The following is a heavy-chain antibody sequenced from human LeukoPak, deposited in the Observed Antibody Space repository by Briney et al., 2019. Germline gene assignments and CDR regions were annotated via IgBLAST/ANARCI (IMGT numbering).Heavy chain of an antibody. CDR2: ISYDGSRK. CDR1: GFTFSSNG. Sequence: GRSLRLSCAASGFTFSSNGVHWVRQAPGKGLDWVAVISYDGSRKYYADSVKGRFTISRDNSKNTLYLQMNSLRGEDTAVYYCVKDRRTEAYGMEVWGQGTTVTVSS. J-gene: IGHJ6*02. D-gene: IGHD1-14*01. V-gene: IGHV3-30*18. CDR3: VKDRRTEAYGMEV.